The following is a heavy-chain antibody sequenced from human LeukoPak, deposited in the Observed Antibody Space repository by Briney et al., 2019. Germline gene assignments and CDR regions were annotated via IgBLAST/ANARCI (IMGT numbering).Heavy chain of an antibody. J-gene: IGHJ3*02. CDR2: ISGSGGST. V-gene: IGHV3-23*01. CDR3: ARGVHAIFGVVIMGAFDI. CDR1: GFTFSSYA. D-gene: IGHD3-3*01. Sequence: GGSLRLSCTASGFTFSSYAMSWVRQAPGKGLEWVSAISGSGGSTYYADSVKGRFTISRDNSKNTLYLQMNSLRAEDTAVYYCARGVHAIFGVVIMGAFDIWGQGTMVTVSS.